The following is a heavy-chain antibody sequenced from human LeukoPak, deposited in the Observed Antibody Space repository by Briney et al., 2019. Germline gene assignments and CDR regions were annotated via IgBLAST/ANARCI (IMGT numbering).Heavy chain of an antibody. V-gene: IGHV3-74*01. D-gene: IGHD5-24*01. CDR2: INSDGSST. CDR3: ARGWVATSIDP. Sequence: GGSLTLSCAASGFTFSSYWMHWVRQAPGNGLVWVSRINSDGSSTSYADSVKGRFTISRDNAKNTLYLQMNSLRAEGTAVYYCARGWVATSIDPWGQGTLVTVSS. J-gene: IGHJ5*02. CDR1: GFTFSSYW.